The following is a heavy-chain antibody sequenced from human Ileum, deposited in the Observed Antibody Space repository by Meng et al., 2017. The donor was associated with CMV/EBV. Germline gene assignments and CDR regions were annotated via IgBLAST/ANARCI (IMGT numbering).Heavy chain of an antibody. CDR3: ARDQANARNDDTPRPWFDP. V-gene: IGHV1-46*01. CDR2: INPYGGST. D-gene: IGHD3-9*01. J-gene: IGHJ5*02. Sequence: TFTNYYLHWMHQAPGQGLEWMGMINPYGGSTSYAQKFQGRVTMTRDTSTNTIYMDLSSLTSDDTAVYYCARDQANARNDDTPRPWFDPWGHGTLVTVSS. CDR1: TFTNYY.